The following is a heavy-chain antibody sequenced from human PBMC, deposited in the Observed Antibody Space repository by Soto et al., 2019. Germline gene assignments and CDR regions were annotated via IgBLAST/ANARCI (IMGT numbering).Heavy chain of an antibody. CDR3: AREGVGEQLATYYYYGMDV. V-gene: IGHV1-2*04. D-gene: IGHD6-13*01. CDR1: GYTFTGYY. CDR2: INPNSGGT. Sequence: ASVKVSCKASGYTFTGYYMHWVRQAPGQGLEWMGWINPNSGGTNYAQKFQGWVTMTRDTSISTAYMELGRLRSDDTAVYYCAREGVGEQLATYYYYGMDVWGQGTTVTVSS. J-gene: IGHJ6*02.